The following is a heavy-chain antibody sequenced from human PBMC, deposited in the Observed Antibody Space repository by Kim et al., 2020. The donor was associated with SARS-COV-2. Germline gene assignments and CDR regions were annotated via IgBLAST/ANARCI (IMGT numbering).Heavy chain of an antibody. CDR3: ARRDRYYDSSGYYQKYYYYYYMDV. CDR1: GGSFSGYY. CDR2: INHSGST. J-gene: IGHJ6*03. D-gene: IGHD3-22*01. V-gene: IGHV4-34*01. Sequence: SETLSLTCAVYGGSFSGYYWSWIRQPPGKGLEWIGEINHSGSTNYNPSLKSRVTISVDTSKNQFSLKLSSVTAADTAVYYCARRDRYYDSSGYYQKYYYYYYMDVWGKGTTVTVSS.